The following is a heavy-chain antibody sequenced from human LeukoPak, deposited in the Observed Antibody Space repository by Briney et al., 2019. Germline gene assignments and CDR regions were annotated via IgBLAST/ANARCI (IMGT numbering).Heavy chain of an antibody. J-gene: IGHJ4*02. V-gene: IGHV4-4*02. CDR2: IYHSGST. Sequence: SETLSLTCAVSGDSISSSNWWSWVRQPPGKGLEWIGEIYHSGSTNYNPSLKSRVTTSVDKSKNQFSLKLSSVTAADTAVYYCAREPNYYDSSGYYPANYFDYWGQGTLVTVSS. CDR3: AREPNYYDSSGYYPANYFDY. D-gene: IGHD3-22*01. CDR1: GDSISSSNW.